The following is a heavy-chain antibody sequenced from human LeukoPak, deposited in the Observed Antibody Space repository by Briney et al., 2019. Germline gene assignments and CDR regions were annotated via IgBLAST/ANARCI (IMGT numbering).Heavy chain of an antibody. Sequence: ETLSLTCTVSGGSISSSSYYWGWIRQPPGKGLEWVSVTYSGGSTYYADSVKGRFTISRDNSKNTLYLQMNSLRAEDTAVYYCASGTDYYGSGSYSILRYYWGQGTLVTVSS. CDR1: GGSISSSSYY. J-gene: IGHJ4*02. D-gene: IGHD3-10*01. V-gene: IGHV3-66*01. CDR2: TYSGGST. CDR3: ASGTDYYGSGSYSILRYY.